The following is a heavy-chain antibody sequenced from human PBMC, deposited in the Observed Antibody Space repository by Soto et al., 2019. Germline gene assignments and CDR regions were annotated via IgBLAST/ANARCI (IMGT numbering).Heavy chain of an antibody. CDR3: ARAECSSTSCLTYYFDY. V-gene: IGHV4-59*01. Sequence: SETLSLTCTVSGGSISSYYWSWIRQPPGKGLEWIGYIYYSGSTNYSPSLRSRVTISVDTSKNQFSLKLSSVTAADTAVYYCARAECSSTSCLTYYFDYWGQGTLVTVSS. CDR1: GGSISSYY. D-gene: IGHD2-2*01. CDR2: IYYSGST. J-gene: IGHJ4*02.